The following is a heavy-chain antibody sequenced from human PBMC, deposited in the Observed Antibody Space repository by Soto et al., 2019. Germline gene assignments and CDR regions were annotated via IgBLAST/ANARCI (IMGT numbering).Heavy chain of an antibody. CDR3: AKDRHSTSSGYFDY. CDR2: VSGGGSTT. V-gene: IGHV3-23*01. Sequence: EVQLLESGGGLVQPGGSLRLSCEASGFTFYNYALSWVRQAPGKGLEWVSVVSGGGSTTFYADSVRGRFTISRDNSKSTLFLHMNALRVEDTAVYYCAKDRHSTSSGYFDYWGQGTLVTVSS. J-gene: IGHJ4*02. CDR1: GFTFYNYA. D-gene: IGHD6-6*01.